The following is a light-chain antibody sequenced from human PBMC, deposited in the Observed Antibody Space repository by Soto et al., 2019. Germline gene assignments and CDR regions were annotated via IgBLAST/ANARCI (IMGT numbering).Light chain of an antibody. J-gene: IGLJ1*01. V-gene: IGLV1-44*01. CDR3: AAWDDSLNGYYV. Sequence: QSVLTQPPSASGTPGQRVTISCSGSSSNIGSNAVNWSQQFPGTAPKLLIYSNNQRPSGVPDRFSGSKSGTSASRAISGLQSEDEADYYCAAWDDSLNGYYVFGTGTKVTVL. CDR1: SSNIGSNA. CDR2: SNN.